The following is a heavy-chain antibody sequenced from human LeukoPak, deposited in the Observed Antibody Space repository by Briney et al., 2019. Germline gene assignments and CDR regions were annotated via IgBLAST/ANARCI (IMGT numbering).Heavy chain of an antibody. D-gene: IGHD3-3*01. CDR2: MNEDGNEK. V-gene: IGHV3-7*01. Sequence: GGSLRLSCAASGFAFSSSWMSWVRQAPGKGLEWVANMNEDGNEKHYGDSVKGRFAISRDNAKNSQYLQMNSLRAEDTAVYYCATPSGYYPFDYSGQGTLVTVSS. CDR1: GFAFSSSW. J-gene: IGHJ4*02. CDR3: ATPSGYYPFDY.